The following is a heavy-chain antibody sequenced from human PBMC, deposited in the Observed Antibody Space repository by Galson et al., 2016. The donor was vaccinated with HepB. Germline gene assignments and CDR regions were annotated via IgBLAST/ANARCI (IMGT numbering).Heavy chain of an antibody. J-gene: IGHJ4*02. CDR3: ARDPGYITAAPFFDY. Sequence: SLRLSCAASGFTFSSYAMSWVRQAPGKGLEWVSASSGSGGSTYHADSVKGRFTIARDNAKSSLYVHMNSLRVEDTAVYYCARDPGYITAAPFFDYWGRGTLVTVS. CDR1: GFTFSSYA. V-gene: IGHV3-23*01. D-gene: IGHD5-24*01. CDR2: SSGSGGST.